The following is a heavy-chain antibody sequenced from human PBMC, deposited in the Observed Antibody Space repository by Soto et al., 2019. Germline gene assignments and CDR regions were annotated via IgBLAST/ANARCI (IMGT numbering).Heavy chain of an antibody. D-gene: IGHD2-15*01. CDR2: IGTAGDT. CDR3: AREVVAYQDDYFDY. CDR1: GFTLSGYD. Sequence: ESGGGLVQPGGSLRLSCAASGFTLSGYDMHWVRQATGKGLEWVSAIGTAGDTYYPGSVKGRFTISRENAKNSLYLQMNSLRAEDTAVYYCAREVVAYQDDYFDYWGQGTLVTVSS. V-gene: IGHV3-13*01. J-gene: IGHJ4*02.